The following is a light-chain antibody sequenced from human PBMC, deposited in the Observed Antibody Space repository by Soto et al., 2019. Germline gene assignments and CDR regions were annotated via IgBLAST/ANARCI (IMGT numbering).Light chain of an antibody. Sequence: EIVLTQSPATLSLSPGERATLSCRASQSVSSYLAWYQQKPGQAPRLLIYAASNRATGIPARFSGSGSGTDFTLTISSLEPEDFAVYYCQQRGTWPQLTFGGGTKVEI. CDR1: QSVSSY. CDR3: QQRGTWPQLT. CDR2: AAS. V-gene: IGKV3-11*01. J-gene: IGKJ4*01.